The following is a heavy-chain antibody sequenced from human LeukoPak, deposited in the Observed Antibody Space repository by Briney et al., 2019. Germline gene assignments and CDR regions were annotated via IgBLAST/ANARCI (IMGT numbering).Heavy chain of an antibody. Sequence: SETLSLTCAVSGGSISSGGYSWSWIRQPAGKGLEWIGRIYTSGSTNYNPSLKSRVTMSVDTSKNQFSLKLSSVTAADTAVYYCARDWVPQYYDILTGYYPAYNWFDPWGQGTLVTVSS. V-gene: IGHV4-61*02. CDR1: GGSISSGGYS. CDR2: IYTSGST. J-gene: IGHJ5*02. CDR3: ARDWVPQYYDILTGYYPAYNWFDP. D-gene: IGHD3-9*01.